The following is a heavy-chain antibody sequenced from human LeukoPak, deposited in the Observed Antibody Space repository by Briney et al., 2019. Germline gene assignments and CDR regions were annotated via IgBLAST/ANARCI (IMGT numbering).Heavy chain of an antibody. Sequence: GGSLRLSCAASGFTFSSYSMNWVRQAPGKGLEWVSYISSSSSTIYYADSVKGRFTISRGNAKNSLYLQMNSLRAEDTAVCYCARGGARRITIFGVAKTPFDYWGQGTLVTVSS. V-gene: IGHV3-48*04. CDR2: ISSSSSTI. D-gene: IGHD3-3*01. CDR1: GFTFSSYS. J-gene: IGHJ4*02. CDR3: ARGGARRITIFGVAKTPFDY.